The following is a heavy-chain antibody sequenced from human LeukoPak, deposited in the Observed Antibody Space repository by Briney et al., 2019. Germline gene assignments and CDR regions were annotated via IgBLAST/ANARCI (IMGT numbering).Heavy chain of an antibody. CDR2: LSVGGEKT. J-gene: IGHJ4*02. D-gene: IGHD3-16*02. CDR1: GFIFRNFA. CDR3: AKDIEHFDS. V-gene: IGHV3-23*01. Sequence: GGSLRLSCAASGFIFRNFAMSWVRQAPGKGLEWVSGLSVGGEKTFYAGSVKGRFTISRDDSNATLFLQVNSLRIEDTAVYYCAKDIEHFDSWGQGTLVTVSS.